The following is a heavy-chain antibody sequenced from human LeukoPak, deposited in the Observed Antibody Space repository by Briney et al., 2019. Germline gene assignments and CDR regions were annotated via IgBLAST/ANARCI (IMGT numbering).Heavy chain of an antibody. D-gene: IGHD3-16*02. J-gene: IGHJ4*02. CDR2: IYYSGST. Sequence: SETLSLTCTVSGGSISSYYWSWIRQPPGKGLEWIGYIYYSGSTNYNPSLKSRVTISVDTSKNQFSLKLSSVTAADTAVYYCARGRGRDVWGSYRYTGAFDYWGQGTLVTVSS. CDR1: GGSISSYY. V-gene: IGHV4-59*12. CDR3: ARGRGRDVWGSYRYTGAFDY.